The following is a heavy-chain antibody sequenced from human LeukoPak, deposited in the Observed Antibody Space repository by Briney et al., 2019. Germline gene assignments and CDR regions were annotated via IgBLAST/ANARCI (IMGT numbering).Heavy chain of an antibody. CDR1: GYTLTELS. J-gene: IGHJ4*02. Sequence: ASVKFSCRVSGYTLTELSMHWVRQAPGKGLEWMGGFDPEDGETIYAQKFQGRVTMTEDTSTDTAYMELSSLRSENTAVYYCATGDIVVVPAAIPPNFDYWGQGTLVTVSS. CDR3: ATGDIVVVPAAIPPNFDY. D-gene: IGHD2-2*01. CDR2: FDPEDGET. V-gene: IGHV1-24*01.